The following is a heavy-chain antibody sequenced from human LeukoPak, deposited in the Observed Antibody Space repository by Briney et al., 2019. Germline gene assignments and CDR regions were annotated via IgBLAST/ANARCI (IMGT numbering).Heavy chain of an antibody. V-gene: IGHV3-30-3*01. CDR2: ISYDGSNK. J-gene: IGHJ6*02. D-gene: IGHD3-22*01. CDR1: GFTFSSYA. Sequence: PGGSLRLSCAASGFTFSSYAMHWVRQAPGKGLEWVAVISYDGSNKYYADSVKGRFTISRDNSKNTLYLQMNSLRAEDTAAYYCAREDYYYDSSGYYPYGMDVWGQGTTVTVSS. CDR3: AREDYYYDSSGYYPYGMDV.